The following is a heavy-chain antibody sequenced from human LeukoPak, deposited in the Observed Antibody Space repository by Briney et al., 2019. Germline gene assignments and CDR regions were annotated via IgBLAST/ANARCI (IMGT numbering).Heavy chain of an antibody. J-gene: IGHJ6*02. CDR2: ISGSGGRT. D-gene: IGHD2-15*01. CDR3: ARDIVVVVAADYYYYYGMDV. V-gene: IGHV3-23*01. Sequence: GGSLRLSCAASGFTFSSYTMSWVRQTPGKGLEWVSAISGSGGRTYFADSVKGRFTISRDNSKSTLYLQMSILGAEDTAVYYCARDIVVVVAADYYYYYGMDVWGQGTTVTVSS. CDR1: GFTFSSYT.